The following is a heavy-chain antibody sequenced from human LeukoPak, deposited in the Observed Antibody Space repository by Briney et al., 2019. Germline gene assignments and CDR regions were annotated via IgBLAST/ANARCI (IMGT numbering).Heavy chain of an antibody. D-gene: IGHD3-9*01. J-gene: IGHJ4*02. CDR2: ISYDGSNK. V-gene: IGHV3-30-3*01. Sequence: GGSLRLSCAASGFTFSSYAMHWVRQAPGKGLEWVAVISYDGSNKYYADSVKGRFTISRDNSKNTLYLQMNSLRVEDTAIYYCARGRYLDWLPYFFDYWGQGTLVTVSS. CDR1: GFTFSSYA. CDR3: ARGRYLDWLPYFFDY.